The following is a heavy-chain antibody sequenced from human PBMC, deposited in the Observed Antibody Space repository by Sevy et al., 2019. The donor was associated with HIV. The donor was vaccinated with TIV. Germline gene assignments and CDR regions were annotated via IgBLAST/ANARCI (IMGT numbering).Heavy chain of an antibody. Sequence: GGSLRLSCAASGFTFSDHYMEWVRQAPGKGLEWVGRIRNEADSYTTEYAATVKGRFTISRDDSENSLYLPMNSLKTEDTAVYYCTTHAGIAAAGRVFDYWGQGTLVTVSS. CDR3: TTHAGIAAAGRVFDY. J-gene: IGHJ4*02. CDR2: IRNEADSYTT. CDR1: GFTFSDHY. V-gene: IGHV3-72*01. D-gene: IGHD6-13*01.